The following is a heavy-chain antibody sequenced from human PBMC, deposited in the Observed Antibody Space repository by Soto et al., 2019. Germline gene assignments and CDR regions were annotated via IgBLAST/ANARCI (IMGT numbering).Heavy chain of an antibody. CDR1: GFTFSSYW. V-gene: IGHV3-74*01. Sequence: GGSLRLSCAASGFTFSSYWMHWVRQAPGKGLVWVSRINSDGSSTSYADSVKGRFTISRDNAKNTLYLQMNSLRAEDTAVYYCASPTAVAGSYYYYYGMDVWGQGTTVTVSS. J-gene: IGHJ6*02. CDR3: ASPTAVAGSYYYYYGMDV. D-gene: IGHD6-19*01. CDR2: INSDGSST.